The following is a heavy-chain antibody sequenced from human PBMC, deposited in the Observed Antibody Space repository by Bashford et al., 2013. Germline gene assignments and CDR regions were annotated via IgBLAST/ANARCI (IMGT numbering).Heavy chain of an antibody. J-gene: IGHJ4*02. CDR2: IAPSDSYT. Sequence: WVRQMPGKGLEWMGRIAPSDSYTNYSPSFQGQVTMSADKSFSTAYLQWSSLKASDTAMYYCARRPVAGGFDYWGQGTLVTVSS. D-gene: IGHD6-19*01. CDR3: ARRPVAGGFDY. V-gene: IGHV5-10-1*04.